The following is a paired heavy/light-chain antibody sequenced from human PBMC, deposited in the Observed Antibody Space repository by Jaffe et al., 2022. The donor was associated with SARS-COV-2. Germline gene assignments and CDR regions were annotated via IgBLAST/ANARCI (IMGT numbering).Heavy chain of an antibody. Sequence: EVQLLESGGGLVQPGGSLRLSCAASGFTFSDHSLTWVRLAPGKGLQWVSTISGSGGSTYYADSVRGRFTISRDSSENTVFLQMNSLRAEDTAVYYCAKGGYNSRFDPWGQGTLVTVSS. CDR3: AKGGYNSRFDP. CDR1: GFTFSDHS. CDR2: ISGSGGST. D-gene: IGHD1-1*01. V-gene: IGHV3-23*01. J-gene: IGHJ5*02.
Light chain of an antibody. V-gene: IGKV3-11*01. CDR3: QQRSNWPRT. Sequence: EIVLTQSPATLSLSPGERATLSCRASQSVSSYLAWYQQKPGQAPRLLIYDASNRGAGIPARFSGSGSGTDFTLTISSLEPEDFAVYYCQQRSNWPRTFGQGTKVEFK. CDR1: QSVSSY. J-gene: IGKJ1*01. CDR2: DAS.